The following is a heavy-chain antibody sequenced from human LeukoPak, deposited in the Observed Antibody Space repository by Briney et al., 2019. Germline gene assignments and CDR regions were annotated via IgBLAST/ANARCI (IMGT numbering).Heavy chain of an antibody. J-gene: IGHJ4*02. CDR1: GGSISSHTYY. CDR2: IYYSGNT. CDR3: ARHDAAAVVEY. V-gene: IGHV4-39*01. D-gene: IGHD6-19*01. Sequence: SETLSLTCTVSGGSISSHTYYWGWIRQAPGKGLEWIGSIYYSGNTYYNPSLNSRATISVDTSKNQFSLELRSVIAAVYYCARHDAAAVVEYWGQGTLVTVSS.